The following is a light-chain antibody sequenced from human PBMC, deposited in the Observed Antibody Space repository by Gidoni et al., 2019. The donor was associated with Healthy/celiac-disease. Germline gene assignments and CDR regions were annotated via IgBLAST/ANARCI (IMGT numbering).Light chain of an antibody. CDR2: EVS. V-gene: IGLV2-14*01. J-gene: IGLJ2*01. Sequence: QSALTQPDSVSGSPGPSITLSCTGTSSDVGGHNYVSWYQQHPGKAPNLMIYEVSNRHSGVSNRFSGSKSGNTASLTSSGLQAEDEADYYCSSYTSSSTLEVVFGGGTKLTVL. CDR3: SSYTSSSTLEVV. CDR1: SSDVGGHNY.